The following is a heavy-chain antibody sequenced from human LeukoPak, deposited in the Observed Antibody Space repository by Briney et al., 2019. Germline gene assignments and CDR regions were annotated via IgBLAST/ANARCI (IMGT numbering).Heavy chain of an antibody. Sequence: ASLKVSCKASGYTFTAYHLHWVRQAPGQGLERMGVINPNSGDTHYAQKFRGRVTMTRDTSTSTAYMELSRLRSDDTAVYYCARLNGNHFDYWGQGTLVTVSS. CDR3: ARLNGNHFDY. V-gene: IGHV1-2*02. D-gene: IGHD1-14*01. J-gene: IGHJ4*02. CDR2: INPNSGDT. CDR1: GYTFTAYH.